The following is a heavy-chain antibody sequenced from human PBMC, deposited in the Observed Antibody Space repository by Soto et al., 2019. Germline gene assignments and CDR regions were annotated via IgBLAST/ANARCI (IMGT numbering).Heavy chain of an antibody. CDR1: GFTFSSHW. D-gene: IGHD3-22*01. CDR2: VDLDGSTT. CDR3: ARFYYDSSGYLPSPYYYYYGMDV. J-gene: IGHJ6*02. V-gene: IGHV3-74*01. Sequence: PGGSLRLSCVASGFTFSSHWMHWVRQAPGKGLVWVSRVDLDGSTTHYADSVKGRFTISRDNAKNTLYLQMSSLRAEDTAVYYCARFYYDSSGYLPSPYYYYYGMDVWGQGTTVTVSS.